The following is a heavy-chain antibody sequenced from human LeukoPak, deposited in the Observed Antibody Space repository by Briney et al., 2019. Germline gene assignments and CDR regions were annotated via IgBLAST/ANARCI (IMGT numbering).Heavy chain of an antibody. CDR3: ARHADSSGSNFDY. D-gene: IGHD3-22*01. CDR2: IYTSGST. Sequence: SEALSLTCTVSGGSISSYYWSWIRQPPGKGLEWIGYIYTSGSTNYNPSLKSRVTISVDTSKNQFSLKLSSVTAADTAVYYCARHADSSGSNFDYWGQGTLVTVSS. J-gene: IGHJ4*02. CDR1: GGSISSYY. V-gene: IGHV4-4*09.